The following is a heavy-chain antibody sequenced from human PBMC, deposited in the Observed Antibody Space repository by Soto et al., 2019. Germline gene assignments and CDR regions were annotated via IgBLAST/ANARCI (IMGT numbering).Heavy chain of an antibody. CDR1: GGSFSGYY. CDR2: INHSGST. Sequence: SETLSLTCAVYGGSFSGYYWSWIRQPPGKGLEWIGEINHSGSTNYNPSLKSRVTISVDTSKNQFSLKLSSVTAADTAVYYCASPQYSSTTNYMDVWGKGTTVTVSS. CDR3: ASPQYSSTTNYMDV. J-gene: IGHJ6*03. D-gene: IGHD6-13*01. V-gene: IGHV4-34*01.